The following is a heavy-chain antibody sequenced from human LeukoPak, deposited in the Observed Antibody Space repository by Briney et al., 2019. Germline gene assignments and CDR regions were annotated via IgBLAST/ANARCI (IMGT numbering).Heavy chain of an antibody. V-gene: IGHV4-4*07. CDR3: ARDGNDCSGGSCYFMND. Sequence: SETLSLTCTVSGGSISSYYWSWIRQPAGKGLEWIGRIYTSGSTNYNPSLKSRVTMSVDTSKNQFSLKLSSVTAADTAVYYCARDGNDCSGGSCYFMNDWGQGTLVTVSS. CDR2: IYTSGST. CDR1: GGSISSYY. D-gene: IGHD2-15*01. J-gene: IGHJ4*02.